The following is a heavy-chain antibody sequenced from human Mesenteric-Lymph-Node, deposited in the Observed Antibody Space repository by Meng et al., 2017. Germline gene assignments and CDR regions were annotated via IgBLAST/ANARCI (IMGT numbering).Heavy chain of an antibody. J-gene: IGHJ6*02. CDR2: IIPIFGTA. CDR1: GYTFTSYY. D-gene: IGHD3-3*01. Sequence: GGSLRLSCKASGYTFTSYYMHWVRQAPGQGLEWMGGIIPIFGTANYAQKFQGRVTITADESTSTAYMELSSLRSEDTAVYYCASLRRLYYYYGMDVWGQGTTVTVSS. V-gene: IGHV1-69*01. CDR3: ASLRRLYYYYGMDV.